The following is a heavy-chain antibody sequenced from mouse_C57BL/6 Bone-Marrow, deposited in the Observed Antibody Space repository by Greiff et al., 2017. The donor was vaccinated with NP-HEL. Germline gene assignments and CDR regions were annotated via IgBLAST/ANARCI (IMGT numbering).Heavy chain of an antibody. J-gene: IGHJ1*03. D-gene: IGHD1-1*01. CDR2: ISNLAYSI. V-gene: IGHV5-15*01. CDR3: ARDYYGSSSYFDV. Sequence: EVHLVESGGGLVQPGGSLKLSCAASGFTFSDYGMAWVRQAPRKGPEWVAFISNLAYSIYYADTVTGRFTISRENAKNTLYLEMSSLRSEDTAMYYCARDYYGSSSYFDVWGTGTTVTVSS. CDR1: GFTFSDYG.